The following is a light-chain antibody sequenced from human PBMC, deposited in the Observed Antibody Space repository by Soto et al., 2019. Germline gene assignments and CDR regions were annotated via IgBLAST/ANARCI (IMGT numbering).Light chain of an antibody. CDR2: DAS. CDR3: LQHYSYPWT. V-gene: IGKV1-17*01. Sequence: DIQMTQSPSSLSASVGDRVTITCRASQGIRNELGWYQQKPGKAPKRLIYDASILQGGVPSRFSGSVSETEFPLAISSLQPEDFATYSCLQHYSYPWTFGQGTKMEVK. J-gene: IGKJ1*01. CDR1: QGIRNE.